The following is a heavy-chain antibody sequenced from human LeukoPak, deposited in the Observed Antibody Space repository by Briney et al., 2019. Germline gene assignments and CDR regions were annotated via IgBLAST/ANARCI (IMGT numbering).Heavy chain of an antibody. V-gene: IGHV3-11*04. Sequence: SGGSLRLSCAASGFTFSDYYMTWIRQTPGKGLEWVSYISSSGSTIYYADSVKGRFTISRDNSKNTLYLQMNSLRAEDTAVYYCARDLKSLEYYYDSSGYWAFDYWGQGTLVTVSS. J-gene: IGHJ4*02. CDR1: GFTFSDYY. CDR2: ISSSGSTI. D-gene: IGHD3-22*01. CDR3: ARDLKSLEYYYDSSGYWAFDY.